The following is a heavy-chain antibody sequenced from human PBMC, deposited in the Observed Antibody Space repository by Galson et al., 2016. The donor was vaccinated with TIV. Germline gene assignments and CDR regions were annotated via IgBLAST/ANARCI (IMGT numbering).Heavy chain of an antibody. CDR2: IKTKTDGGTT. J-gene: IGHJ4*02. Sequence: SLRLSCAASTFTFSNAWMSWVRQAPGKGLEWVGRIKTKTDGGTTDYAAPVKGRFTISRDDSQNTLYLKMNSLKSEDTAVYFCTLAYFFDSSGYRYWGQGTLVSVSS. D-gene: IGHD3-22*01. CDR1: TFTFSNAW. V-gene: IGHV3-15*01. CDR3: TLAYFFDSSGYRY.